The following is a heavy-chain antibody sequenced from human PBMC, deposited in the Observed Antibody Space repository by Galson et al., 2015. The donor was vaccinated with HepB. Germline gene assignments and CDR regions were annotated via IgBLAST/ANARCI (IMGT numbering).Heavy chain of an antibody. D-gene: IGHD5-24*01. CDR1: GFTFSNAW. Sequence: SLRLSCAASGFTFSNAWMSWVRQAPGKGLEWVGRIKSKTDGGTTDYAAPVKGRFIISRDDSKNTLYLQMNSLKTEDTAVYYCTTDIGRDGYKNTPTFDYWGQGTLVTVSS. CDR2: IKSKTDGGTT. CDR3: TTDIGRDGYKNTPTFDY. J-gene: IGHJ4*02. V-gene: IGHV3-15*01.